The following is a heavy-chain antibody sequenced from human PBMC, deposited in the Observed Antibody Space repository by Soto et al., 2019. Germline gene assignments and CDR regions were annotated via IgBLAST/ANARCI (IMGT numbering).Heavy chain of an antibody. CDR3: ARGRGDYWEVGTFDI. D-gene: IGHD4-17*01. J-gene: IGHJ3*02. CDR2: IYYSGST. Sequence: SETLSLTCTVSGGSISSYYWSWIRQPPGKGLEWIGYIYYSGSTNYNPSLKSRVTISVDTSKNQFSLKLSSVTAADTAVYYCARGRGDYWEVGTFDIWGQGTMVTVSS. V-gene: IGHV4-59*01. CDR1: GGSISSYY.